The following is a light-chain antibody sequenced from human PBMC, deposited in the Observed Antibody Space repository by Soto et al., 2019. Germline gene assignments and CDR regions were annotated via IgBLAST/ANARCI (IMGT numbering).Light chain of an antibody. Sequence: EIVLTQSPGTLSLSPRERATLSCRASQSVSSSYLAWYQQKPGQAPRLLIYDASNRATGIPARFSGSGSGTDFTLTISSLEPEDFAVYYCQQRSNWLTFGGGAKVDIK. V-gene: IGKV3D-20*02. J-gene: IGKJ4*01. CDR2: DAS. CDR1: QSVSSSY. CDR3: QQRSNWLT.